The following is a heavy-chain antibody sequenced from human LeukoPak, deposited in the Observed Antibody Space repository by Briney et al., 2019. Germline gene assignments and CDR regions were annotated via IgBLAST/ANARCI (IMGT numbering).Heavy chain of an antibody. CDR3: AKGVLLVSMRVIIPNAFDL. D-gene: IGHD3-22*01. J-gene: IGHJ3*01. Sequence: GGSLRLSCAASGFTFSDYYMSWIRQAPGKGLEWVSYISTSGSTIYYADSVKGRFIISRDNAKNSLYLQMNSLRDEDTAVYYCAKGVLLVSMRVIIPNAFDLWGQGTMVTVSS. CDR2: ISTSGSTI. V-gene: IGHV3-11*01. CDR1: GFTFSDYY.